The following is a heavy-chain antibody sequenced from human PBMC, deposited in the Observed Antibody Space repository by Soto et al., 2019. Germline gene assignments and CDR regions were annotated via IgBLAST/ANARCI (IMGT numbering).Heavy chain of an antibody. V-gene: IGHV3-11*01. CDR3: XRVSWREKYGMDV. CDR1: GFTFSDSY. Sequence: QVQLVESGGGLVKPGGSLRLSCAASGFTFSDSYMSWIRQAPGKGLEWISYITFSGNTVYYADSLKGRFTISRDNAKNSLYLQMNRLRAEDTXXXXXXRVSWREKYGMDVWGQGTTVTVSS. J-gene: IGHJ6*02. CDR2: ITFSGNTV. D-gene: IGHD3-10*01.